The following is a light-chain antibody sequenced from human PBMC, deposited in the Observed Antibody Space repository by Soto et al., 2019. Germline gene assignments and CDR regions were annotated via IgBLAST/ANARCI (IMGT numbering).Light chain of an antibody. CDR3: STYTSSSTSYA. J-gene: IGLJ1*01. Sequence: QSALTHPASVSGSPGQSITISCTGTSRDVGGYNYVSWYQQHPGKAPKLMIYEVSNRPSGVSNRFSGSKSGNTASLTISGLQAEDEADYYCSTYTSSSTSYAFGTGTKLTVL. V-gene: IGLV2-14*01. CDR2: EVS. CDR1: SRDVGGYNY.